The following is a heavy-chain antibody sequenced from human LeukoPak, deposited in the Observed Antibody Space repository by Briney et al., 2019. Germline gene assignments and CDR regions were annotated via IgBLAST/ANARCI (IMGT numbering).Heavy chain of an antibody. CDR2: ISSSSSYI. Sequence: PGGSLRLSCAASGFTFSSYSMNWVRQAPGKGLEWVSSISSSSSYIYYADSVKGRFTISRDNAKNSLYLQMNSLRAEDTAVYYCARDIVVVPAAHGVTTYYYYYGMDVWGQGTTVTVSS. CDR1: GFTFSSYS. D-gene: IGHD2-2*01. J-gene: IGHJ6*02. V-gene: IGHV3-21*01. CDR3: ARDIVVVPAAHGVTTYYYYYGMDV.